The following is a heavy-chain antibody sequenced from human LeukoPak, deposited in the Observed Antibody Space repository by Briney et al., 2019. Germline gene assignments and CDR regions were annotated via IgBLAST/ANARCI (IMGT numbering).Heavy chain of an antibody. CDR3: ARDRVIAVSRENWFDP. CDR2: IIPIFGTA. CDR1: GYAFTAYY. V-gene: IGHV1-69*13. Sequence: SVKVSCKASGYAFTAYYIHWVRQAPGQGLEWMGGIIPIFGTANYAQKFQGRVTITADESTSTAYMELSSLRSEDTAVYYCARDRVIAVSRENWFDPWGQGTLVT. D-gene: IGHD6-19*01. J-gene: IGHJ5*02.